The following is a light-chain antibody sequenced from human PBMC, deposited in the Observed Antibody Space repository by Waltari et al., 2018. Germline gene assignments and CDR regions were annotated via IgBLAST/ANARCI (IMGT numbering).Light chain of an antibody. V-gene: IGLV2-23*02. CDR2: AFN. Sequence: QSALTQPASVSGSPGQSITISCTGTSSDVGSYDLVSCYQQHPGKAPKPMIYAFNKRPSGVSHRFSGSRSGNTASLTISGLQAEDEADYHCCSYAGNCTVVFGGGTKLTVL. CDR3: CSYAGNCTVV. J-gene: IGLJ2*01. CDR1: SSDVGSYDL.